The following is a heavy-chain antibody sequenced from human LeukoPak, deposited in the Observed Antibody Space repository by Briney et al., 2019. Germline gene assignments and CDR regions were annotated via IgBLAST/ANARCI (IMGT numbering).Heavy chain of an antibody. CDR1: GYTFTAHY. J-gene: IGHJ3*02. Sequence: ASVKVSCKASGYTFTAHYIHWVRQAPGQGLEWMGIINPSGGSTSYAQKFQGRVTMTRDTSTSTVYMELSSLRSEDTAVYYCARDQDWNYAFDIWGQGTMVTVSS. V-gene: IGHV1-46*01. D-gene: IGHD1-7*01. CDR2: INPSGGST. CDR3: ARDQDWNYAFDI.